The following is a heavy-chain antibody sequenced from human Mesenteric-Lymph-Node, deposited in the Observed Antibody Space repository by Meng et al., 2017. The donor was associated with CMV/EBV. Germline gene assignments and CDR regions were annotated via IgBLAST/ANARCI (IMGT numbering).Heavy chain of an antibody. Sequence: SETLSLTCAVYGGSFSGYSCSWIRQPPGKGLEWIGEINYSGSTNYNPSLKSRVTISVDTSKNQFSLKLSSVTAADMAVYYCARVRVVPSAIYYFDYWGQGTLVTVSS. J-gene: IGHJ4*02. V-gene: IGHV4-34*01. D-gene: IGHD2-2*01. CDR3: ARVRVVPSAIYYFDY. CDR1: GGSFSGYS. CDR2: INYSGST.